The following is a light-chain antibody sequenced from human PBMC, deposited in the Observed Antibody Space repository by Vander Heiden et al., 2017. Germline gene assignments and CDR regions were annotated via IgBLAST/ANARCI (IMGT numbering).Light chain of an antibody. Sequence: QSVLTHPPSASGTPGQRVTISCSGSSSNIGSNTVNWYQQLPGTAPKLLIYSNNQRPSGVPDRFSGSKSGTSASLAISGLQSEDEADYYCAAWDDSLNGRWVFGGGTKLTVL. CDR2: SNN. J-gene: IGLJ3*02. V-gene: IGLV1-44*01. CDR1: SSNIGSNT. CDR3: AAWDDSLNGRWV.